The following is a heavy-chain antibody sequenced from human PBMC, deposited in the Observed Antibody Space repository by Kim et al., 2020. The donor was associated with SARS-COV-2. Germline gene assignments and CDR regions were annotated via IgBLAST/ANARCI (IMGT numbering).Heavy chain of an antibody. CDR2: ITGGSTEI. CDR3: TKRDFSDSSTFSPFFDT. CDR1: GFTFNNYA. J-gene: IGHJ4*02. D-gene: IGHD3-22*01. V-gene: IGHV3-23*01. Sequence: GGSLRLSCEASGFTFNNYAMNWVRQAPGKGLEWVSGITGGSTEIYYAESVKGRFTISRDNSRNTLYLQMNSLTAEDTAVYYCTKRDFSDSSTFSPFFDTWGQGTLVTVAS.